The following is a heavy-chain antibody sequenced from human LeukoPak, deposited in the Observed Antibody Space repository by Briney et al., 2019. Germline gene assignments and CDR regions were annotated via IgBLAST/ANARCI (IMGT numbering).Heavy chain of an antibody. CDR3: ASAKRSPYYYDSSGYWGPPNAFDI. V-gene: IGHV4-34*01. CDR2: INYSGST. J-gene: IGHJ3*02. D-gene: IGHD3-22*01. CDR1: GGSFSGYY. Sequence: SETLSLTCAVYGGSFSGYYWSWIRQPPGKGLEWIGEINYSGSTNYNPSLKSRVTISVDTSKNQFSLKLSSVTAADTAVYYCASAKRSPYYYDSSGYWGPPNAFDIWGQGTMVTVSS.